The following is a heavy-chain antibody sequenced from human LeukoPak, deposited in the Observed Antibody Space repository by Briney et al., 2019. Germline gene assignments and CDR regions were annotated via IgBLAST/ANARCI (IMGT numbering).Heavy chain of an antibody. Sequence: PSETLSLTCTVSGGSISSYYWSWIRQPPGKGLEWIGYIYYSGSTNYNPSLKSRVTIPVDTPKHQFSLKLSSVTAAHTAVYYCAARTDYDFWSGYYMDWGQGTLVTVSS. CDR3: AARTDYDFWSGYYMD. J-gene: IGHJ4*02. V-gene: IGHV4-59*08. CDR2: IYYSGST. CDR1: GGSISSYY. D-gene: IGHD3-3*01.